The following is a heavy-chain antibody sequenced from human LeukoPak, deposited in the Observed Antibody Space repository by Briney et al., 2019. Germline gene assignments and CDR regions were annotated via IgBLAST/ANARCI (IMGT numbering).Heavy chain of an antibody. Sequence: GGSLRLSCAASGFTVSSNYMSWVRQAPGKGLEWVSVIYSGGSTYYADSVKGRFTISRDNSRNTLYLQMNSLRAEDTAVYYCAKAPAEGQELAWYFDLWGRGTLVTVSS. CDR2: IYSGGST. V-gene: IGHV3-53*01. CDR1: GFTVSSNY. CDR3: AKAPAEGQELAWYFDL. J-gene: IGHJ2*01. D-gene: IGHD6-13*01.